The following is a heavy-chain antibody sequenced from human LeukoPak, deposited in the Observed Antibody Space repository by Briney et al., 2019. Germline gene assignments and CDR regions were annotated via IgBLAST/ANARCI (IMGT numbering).Heavy chain of an antibody. Sequence: SETLSLTCTVSGDSISSSSYYWSWIRQPAGKGLEWIGRIYTSGSTNYNPSLKSRVTISVDTSKNQFSLKLSSVTAADTAVYYCARGVYYDFWSALDYWGQGTLVTVSS. V-gene: IGHV4-61*02. CDR3: ARGVYYDFWSALDY. J-gene: IGHJ4*02. CDR1: GDSISSSSYY. D-gene: IGHD3-3*01. CDR2: IYTSGST.